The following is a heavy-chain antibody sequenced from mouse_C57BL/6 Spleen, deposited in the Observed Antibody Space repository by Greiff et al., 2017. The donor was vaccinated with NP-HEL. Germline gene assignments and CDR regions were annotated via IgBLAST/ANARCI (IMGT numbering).Heavy chain of an antibody. Sequence: VQLQQSGAELVKPGASVKLSCTASGFTIKDYYMHWVNQRTEQGLEWVGRIDPEDGATKYATQFQGQSTITADTSSNTAYLQLSSLTSKNTAVYYCARLDYYGSSDGYWGQGTTLTVSS. V-gene: IGHV14-2*01. CDR1: GFTIKDYY. J-gene: IGHJ2*01. CDR2: IDPEDGAT. D-gene: IGHD1-1*01. CDR3: ARLDYYGSSDGY.